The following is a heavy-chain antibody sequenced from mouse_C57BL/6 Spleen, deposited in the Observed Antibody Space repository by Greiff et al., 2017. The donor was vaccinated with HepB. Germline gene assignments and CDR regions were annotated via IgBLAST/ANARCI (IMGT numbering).Heavy chain of an antibody. V-gene: IGHV1-80*01. J-gene: IGHJ2*01. CDR3: ARGVYYGSSYYFDY. CDR2: IYPGDGDT. D-gene: IGHD1-1*01. Sequence: VQLQQSGAELVKPGASVKISCKASGYAFSSYWMNWVKQRPGKGLEWIGQIYPGDGDTNYNGKFKGKATLTADKSSSTAYMQLSSLTSEDSAVYFWARGVYYGSSYYFDYWGQGTTLTVSS. CDR1: GYAFSSYW.